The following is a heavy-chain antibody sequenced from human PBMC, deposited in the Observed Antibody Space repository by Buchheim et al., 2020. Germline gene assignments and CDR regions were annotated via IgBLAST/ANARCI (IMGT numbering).Heavy chain of an antibody. CDR3: AKDLGGDGYNPPYYFDY. D-gene: IGHD5-24*01. V-gene: IGHV3-30*18. Sequence: QVQLVESGGGVVQPGRSLRLSCAAPGFTFSSYGMHWVRQAPGKGLEWVAVISYDGSNKYYADSVKGRFTISRDNPKNTLYLQMNNLRAEDTAVYYCAKDLGGDGYNPPYYFDYWGQGTL. CDR2: ISYDGSNK. J-gene: IGHJ4*02. CDR1: GFTFSSYG.